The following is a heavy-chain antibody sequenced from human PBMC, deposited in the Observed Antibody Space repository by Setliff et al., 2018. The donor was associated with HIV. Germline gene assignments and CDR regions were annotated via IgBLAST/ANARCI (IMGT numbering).Heavy chain of an antibody. V-gene: IGHV4-4*07. J-gene: IGHJ3*02. CDR1: GGSISSYY. Sequence: SETLSLTCTVSGGSISSYYWSWIRQPAGRELELIGRIYTSGSTNYNPSLKSRVTVSVDTSKNQFSLKLNSVTAADTAVYYCARGWIYYYYDIWGQGTMVTVS. D-gene: IGHD3-10*01. CDR3: ARGWIYYYYDI. CDR2: IYTSGST.